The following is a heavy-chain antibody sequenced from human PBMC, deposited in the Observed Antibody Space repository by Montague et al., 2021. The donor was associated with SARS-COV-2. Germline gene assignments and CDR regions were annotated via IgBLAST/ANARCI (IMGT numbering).Heavy chain of an antibody. CDR3: ARHYDHSSRVDS. CDR2: VYYRGNT. Sequence: SETLSLTCTVSGVSISSDYWTWIRQPPGKGLEWIGFVYYRGNTYXSPSLRGRVTISVDASSNHFSLTLSSVTAADTAIYYCARHYDHSSRVDSWGQGTLVTVSS. J-gene: IGHJ4*02. CDR1: GVSISSDY. D-gene: IGHD3-16*01. V-gene: IGHV4-59*08.